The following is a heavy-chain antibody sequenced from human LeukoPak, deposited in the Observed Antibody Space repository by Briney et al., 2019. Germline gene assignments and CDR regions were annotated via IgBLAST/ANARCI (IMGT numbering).Heavy chain of an antibody. CDR3: ARAQTRKYSYGHQYFDY. CDR1: GGSISSGGYY. Sequence: SETLSLTCTVSGGSISSGGYYWSWIRQHPGKGLEWIGYIYYSGSTYYNPSLKSRVTISVDTSKNQFSLKLSSVTAADTAVYYCARAQTRKYSYGHQYFDYWGQGTLVTVSS. V-gene: IGHV4-31*03. CDR2: IYYSGST. J-gene: IGHJ4*02. D-gene: IGHD5-18*01.